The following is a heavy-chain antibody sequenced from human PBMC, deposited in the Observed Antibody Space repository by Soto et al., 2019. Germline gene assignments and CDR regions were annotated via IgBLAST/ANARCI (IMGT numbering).Heavy chain of an antibody. D-gene: IGHD2-2*01. J-gene: IGHJ4*02. Sequence: LRLSCAASGFTFSTYAMQWVRQAPGKGLEWVAVISYDGSNKYYADSVKGRFTISRDNSKNTLYLQMSSLRAEDTAVYYCARDRPSPYCSSTSCSSYFDYWGQGTLVTVSS. V-gene: IGHV3-30-3*01. CDR3: ARDRPSPYCSSTSCSSYFDY. CDR2: ISYDGSNK. CDR1: GFTFSTYA.